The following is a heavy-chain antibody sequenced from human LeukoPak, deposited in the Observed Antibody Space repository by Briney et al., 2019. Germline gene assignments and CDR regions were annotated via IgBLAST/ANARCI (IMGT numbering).Heavy chain of an antibody. D-gene: IGHD3-3*01. Sequence: ASVKVSCKASGYTFTSYGISWVRQAPGQGLEWMGWISAYNGNTNYAQKLQGRVTMTTDTSTSTAYMELRSLRSDDTAVYYSARDRGLDFWSGYSDFDYWGQGTLVTVSS. CDR2: ISAYNGNT. V-gene: IGHV1-18*01. J-gene: IGHJ4*02. CDR3: ARDRGLDFWSGYSDFDY. CDR1: GYTFTSYG.